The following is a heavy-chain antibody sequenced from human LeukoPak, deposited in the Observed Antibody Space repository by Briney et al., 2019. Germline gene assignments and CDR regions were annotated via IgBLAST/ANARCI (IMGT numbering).Heavy chain of an antibody. CDR2: LDEDGSQK. V-gene: IGHV3-7*01. J-gene: IGHJ4*02. CDR3: ARFGRNGWDFDN. CDR1: GFTFSKYW. D-gene: IGHD3-10*01. Sequence: PGGSLRLSCAASGFTFSKYWMTWVRQAPGMGLEWVAKLDEDGSQKYYVDSVKGRFTISRDNADNSLYLQMNSLRAEDTAVYYCARFGRNGWDFDNWGQGTLVTVSS.